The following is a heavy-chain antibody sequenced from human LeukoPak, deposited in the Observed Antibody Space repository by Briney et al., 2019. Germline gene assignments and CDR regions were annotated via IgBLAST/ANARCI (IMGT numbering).Heavy chain of an antibody. J-gene: IGHJ3*02. CDR3: AKDCVGATPGDAFDI. Sequence: GGSLRLSCGASGFTFSSYAMSWVRQAPGKGLEWVSAISGSGGGTYYADSVKGRFTISRDNSKNTLYLQMNSLRAEDTAVYYCAKDCVGATPGDAFDIWGQGTMVTVSS. CDR2: ISGSGGGT. V-gene: IGHV3-23*01. CDR1: GFTFSSYA. D-gene: IGHD1-26*01.